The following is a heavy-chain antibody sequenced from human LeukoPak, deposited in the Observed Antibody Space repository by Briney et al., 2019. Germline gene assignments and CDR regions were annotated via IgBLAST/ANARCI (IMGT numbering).Heavy chain of an antibody. CDR3: ASGPITIFGVVTNFDY. V-gene: IGHV3-23*01. D-gene: IGHD3-3*01. CDR2: ISGSGGST. J-gene: IGHJ4*02. Sequence: PGGSLRLSCAASGFTFSSYAMSWVRQAPGKGLEWVSAISGSGGSTYYADSVKGRFTISRDNSKNTLYLQMNSLRAEDTAVYYCASGPITIFGVVTNFDYWGQGTLVTVSS. CDR1: GFTFSSYA.